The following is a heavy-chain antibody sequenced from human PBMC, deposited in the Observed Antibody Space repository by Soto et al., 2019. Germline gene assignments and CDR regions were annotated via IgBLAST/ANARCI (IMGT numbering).Heavy chain of an antibody. Sequence: GGSLRLSCAASGFTFSNAWMNWVRQAPGKGLEWVGRIKSKTDGGTTDYAAPVKGRFSISRDDSKNTLYLQMNSLKTEDTAVYYCTTDLYSSGWYEGWFDPWGQGTLVTVSS. CDR3: TTDLYSSGWYEGWFDP. D-gene: IGHD6-19*01. CDR2: IKSKTDGGTT. J-gene: IGHJ5*02. CDR1: GFTFSNAW. V-gene: IGHV3-15*07.